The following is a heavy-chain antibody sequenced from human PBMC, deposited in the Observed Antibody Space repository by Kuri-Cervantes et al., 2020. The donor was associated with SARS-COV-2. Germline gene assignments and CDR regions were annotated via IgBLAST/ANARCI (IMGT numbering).Heavy chain of an antibody. CDR1: GFTFSSYS. CDR3: ARHLNYYDSSGYYRTWYFDL. V-gene: IGHV3-21*01. D-gene: IGHD3-22*01. Sequence: GGSLRLSCAASGFTFSSYSMNWVRQAPGKGLEWVSSISSSSSYIYYADSVKGRFTISRDNAKNSLYLQMNSLRAEDTAVYYCARHLNYYDSSGYYRTWYFDLWGRGTLVTVSS. CDR2: ISSSSSYI. J-gene: IGHJ2*01.